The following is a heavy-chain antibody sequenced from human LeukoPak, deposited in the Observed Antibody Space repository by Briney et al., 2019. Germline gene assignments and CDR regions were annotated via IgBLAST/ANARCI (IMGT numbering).Heavy chain of an antibody. Sequence: SVKVSCKASGGTFSSYAISWVRQAPGQGLEWMGGIIPIFGTANYAQKFQGRVTITADESTSTAYMELSSLRSEDTAVYYCARAFFGVVTRDAFDIWGQGTMVTVSS. V-gene: IGHV1-69*01. CDR2: IIPIFGTA. D-gene: IGHD3-3*01. CDR3: ARAFFGVVTRDAFDI. CDR1: GGTFSSYA. J-gene: IGHJ3*02.